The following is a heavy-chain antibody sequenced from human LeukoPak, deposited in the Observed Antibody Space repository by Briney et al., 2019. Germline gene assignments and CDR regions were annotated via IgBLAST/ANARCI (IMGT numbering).Heavy chain of an antibody. J-gene: IGHJ4*02. Sequence: GGSLRLSCAASGFTFSTYWMSWVRQAPGKGLEWVANINQDGSGKDYVDSLKGRSTISRDNTKNSLYLQMNSLRAEDTAVYYCARGYRYVVYWGQGTLVTVSS. D-gene: IGHD6-13*01. CDR2: INQDGSGK. CDR1: GFTFSTYW. V-gene: IGHV3-7*03. CDR3: ARGYRYVVY.